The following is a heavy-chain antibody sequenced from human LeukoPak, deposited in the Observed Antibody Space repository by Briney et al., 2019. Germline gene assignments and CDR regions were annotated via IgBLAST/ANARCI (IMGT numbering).Heavy chain of an antibody. V-gene: IGHV4-39*01. CDR2: IYYSGST. J-gene: IGHJ6*02. Sequence: SETLSLTCTVSGGSISSSSYYWGWLRQPPGKGLEWIESIYYSGSTYHNPSLKSRVTISVDTSKNQFSLKLSSVTAADTAVYYCARQKRRTSWYNSYYYGMDVWGQGTTVTVSS. CDR1: GGSISSSSYY. D-gene: IGHD6-13*01. CDR3: ARQKRRTSWYNSYYYGMDV.